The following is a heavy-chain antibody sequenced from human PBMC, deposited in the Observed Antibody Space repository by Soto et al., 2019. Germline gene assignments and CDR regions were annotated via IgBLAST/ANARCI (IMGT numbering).Heavy chain of an antibody. CDR3: AREKGVSSSRLLDP. J-gene: IGHJ5*02. V-gene: IGHV4-4*07. CDR2: VHTSGST. D-gene: IGHD3-10*01. CDR1: GASVSSYF. Sequence: SETLSLACPVSGASVSSYFGGWIRQPAGKGLEWIGRVHTSGSTTYNTSLKSRVTMSVDKSKSQVSLKLTSVTAADTAVYYCAREKGVSSSRLLDPWGQGTLVTVSS.